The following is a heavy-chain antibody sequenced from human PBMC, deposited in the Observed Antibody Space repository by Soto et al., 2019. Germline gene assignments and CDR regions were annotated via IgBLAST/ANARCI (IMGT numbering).Heavy chain of an antibody. J-gene: IGHJ4*02. D-gene: IGHD3-22*01. CDR1: GFTFSSSA. V-gene: IGHV3-23*01. CDR2: IRGSGGST. CDR3: AKDLSDSGYFYLDY. Sequence: PGGSLRLSCAASGFTFSSSAMSWVRQAPGKGLEWVSTIRGSGGSTYSADSVKGRFTISRDNSKNTLYLQMNSLRAEDTAVYYCAKDLSDSGYFYLDYWGQGTLVTVSS.